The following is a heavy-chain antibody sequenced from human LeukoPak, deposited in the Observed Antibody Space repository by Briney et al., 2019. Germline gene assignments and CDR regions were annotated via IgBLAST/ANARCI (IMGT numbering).Heavy chain of an antibody. CDR3: ARFGTYGGDSDYYYYYGMDV. J-gene: IGHJ6*02. D-gene: IGHD4-23*01. V-gene: IGHV1-18*01. CDR1: GYTFTSYG. CDR2: ISPYNGNT. Sequence: ASVKVSCKASGYTFTSYGISWVRQAPGQGLEWMGWISPYNGNTNYAQKLQGRVTMTTDTSTSTAYMELRSLRSDDTAVYYCARFGTYGGDSDYYYYYGMDVWGQGTTVTVSS.